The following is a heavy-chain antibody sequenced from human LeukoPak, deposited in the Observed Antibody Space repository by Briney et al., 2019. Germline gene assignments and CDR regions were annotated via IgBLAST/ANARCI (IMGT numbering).Heavy chain of an antibody. CDR2: ISGSGSST. J-gene: IGHJ4*02. Sequence: PGGSLRLSCAASGFTFSSYAMSWVRQAPGKGLEWVSPISGSGSSTYYADSVKGRFTISRDNAKNSLYLQMNSLRAEDTAVYYCARGGIPVTGIDEVDYWGQGTLVTVSS. CDR3: ARGGIPVTGIDEVDY. D-gene: IGHD2-21*02. V-gene: IGHV3-23*01. CDR1: GFTFSSYA.